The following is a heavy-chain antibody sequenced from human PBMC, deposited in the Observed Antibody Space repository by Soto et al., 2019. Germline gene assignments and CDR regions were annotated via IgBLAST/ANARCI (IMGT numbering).Heavy chain of an antibody. CDR1: GGTFSSYA. Sequence: QVQLVPSGAEVKKPGSSVTVSCKASGGTFSSYALSWVRQAPGQGLEWVGGIIPIFGTATYAQKFQGRVTMTADESRSTADTERSSRRSEDTAVDYCAREMIPRGVIIGYYVDYWGQGTLVTVSS. J-gene: IGHJ4*02. V-gene: IGHV1-69*01. CDR2: IIPIFGTA. D-gene: IGHD3-10*01. CDR3: AREMIPRGVIIGYYVDY.